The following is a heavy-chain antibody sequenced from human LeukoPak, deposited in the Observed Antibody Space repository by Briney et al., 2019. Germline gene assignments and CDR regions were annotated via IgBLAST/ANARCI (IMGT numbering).Heavy chain of an antibody. D-gene: IGHD6-6*01. Sequence: SEALSLTCTVSGGSISSYYWSWIRQPPGKGLEWIGYIYYSGSTNYNPSLKSRVTISVDTSKNQFSLKLSSVTAADTAVYYCARYREQLVSFDYWGQGTLVTVSS. V-gene: IGHV4-59*01. CDR3: ARYREQLVSFDY. J-gene: IGHJ4*02. CDR1: GGSISSYY. CDR2: IYYSGST.